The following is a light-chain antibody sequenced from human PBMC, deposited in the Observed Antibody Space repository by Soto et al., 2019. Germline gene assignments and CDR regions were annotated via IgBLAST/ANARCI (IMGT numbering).Light chain of an antibody. V-gene: IGKV3-15*01. J-gene: IGKJ1*01. CDR3: KQYNNWPLT. CDR1: QSVSSN. Sequence: EIVMTQSPATLSVSPGERATLSCRASQSVSSNLAWYQQKPGQAHRLLIYGAYTRATGIQARFSGSGSGTEFTLTIRSLQSEDFAVYYCKQYNNWPLTFGQGTKVDIK. CDR2: GAY.